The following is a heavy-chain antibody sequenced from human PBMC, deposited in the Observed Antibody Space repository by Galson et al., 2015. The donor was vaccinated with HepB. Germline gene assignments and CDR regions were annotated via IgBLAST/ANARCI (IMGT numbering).Heavy chain of an antibody. CDR1: GFTFSSYG. J-gene: IGHJ3*02. CDR3: AKSGYHDSSGCSDAFDI. V-gene: IGHV3-30*18. Sequence: SCAASGFTFSSYGMHWVRQAPGKGLEWVAVISYDGSNKYYADSVKGRFTISRDNSKNTLYLQMNSLRAEDTAVYYCAKSGYHDSSGCSDAFDIWGQRTMVTVSS. CDR2: ISYDGSNK. D-gene: IGHD3-22*01.